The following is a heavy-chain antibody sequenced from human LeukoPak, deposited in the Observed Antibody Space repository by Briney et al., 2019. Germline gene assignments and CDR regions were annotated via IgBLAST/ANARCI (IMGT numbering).Heavy chain of an antibody. J-gene: IGHJ4*02. Sequence: PGGSLRLSCAASGFTFSSYSMNWVRQAPGKGLEWVSSISSSSSYIYYADSVKGRFTISRDNAKNSVYLQMNSLRAEDTAMYYCARWYDYDSKGYSYYFDYWAQGTLVTVSS. V-gene: IGHV3-21*01. D-gene: IGHD3-22*01. CDR3: ARWYDYDSKGYSYYFDY. CDR1: GFTFSSYS. CDR2: ISSSSSYI.